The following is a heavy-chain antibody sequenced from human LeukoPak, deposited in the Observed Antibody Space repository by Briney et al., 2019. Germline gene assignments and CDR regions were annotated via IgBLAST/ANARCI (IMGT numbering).Heavy chain of an antibody. CDR2: ISSSGSTI. CDR3: ARDAVYYYYMDV. CDR1: GFTFSSYE. V-gene: IGHV3-48*03. Sequence: GGSLRLSCAASGFTFSSYEMNWVRQAPGKGLEWVSYISSSGSTIYYADSVKGRFTISRDNAKNSLYLQMNSLRAEDRAVYYCARDAVYYYYMDVWGKGTTVTVSS. J-gene: IGHJ6*03.